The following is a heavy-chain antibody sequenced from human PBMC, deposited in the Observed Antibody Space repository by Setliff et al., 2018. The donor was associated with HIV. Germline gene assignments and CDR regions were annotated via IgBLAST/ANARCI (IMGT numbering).Heavy chain of an antibody. CDR2: IYTSDNT. J-gene: IGHJ4*03. V-gene: IGHV4-61*02. CDR3: ARGVVALSPRGPLDL. CDR1: GGSILTTNYY. Sequence: SETLSLTCTVSGGSILTTNYYYNWIRQPAGKGLEWIGRIYTSDNTFYNPSLKSRVTISLDASKNQFSLRFSSVTAADTAMYFCARGVVALSPRGPLDLWGQGTLVTVSS. D-gene: IGHD5-12*01.